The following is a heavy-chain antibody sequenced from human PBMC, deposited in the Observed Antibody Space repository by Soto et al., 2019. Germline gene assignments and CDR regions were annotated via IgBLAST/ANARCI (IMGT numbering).Heavy chain of an antibody. CDR3: ARNGGRVKGLRRTADYYYYGMDV. V-gene: IGHV3-48*02. Sequence: EVQLVESGGGLVQPGGSLRLSCAASGFTFSSYSMNWVRQAPGKGLEWVSYISSSSSTIYYADSVKGRFTISRDNAKNSLYLQMNSLRDEDTAVYYCARNGGRVKGLRRTADYYYYGMDVWGQGTTVTVSS. CDR1: GFTFSSYS. J-gene: IGHJ6*02. D-gene: IGHD3-16*01. CDR2: ISSSSSTI.